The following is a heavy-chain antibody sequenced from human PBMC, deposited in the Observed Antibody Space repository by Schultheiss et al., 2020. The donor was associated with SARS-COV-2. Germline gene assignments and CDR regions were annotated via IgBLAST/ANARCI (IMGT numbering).Heavy chain of an antibody. CDR2: INHSGST. D-gene: IGHD6-6*01. CDR3: ARVGIAARPYYYYGMDV. J-gene: IGHJ6*02. CDR1: GGSFSGYY. Sequence: SETLSLTCAVYGGSFSGYYWSWIRQPPGKGLEWIGEINHSGSTNYNPSLKSRVTISVDTSKNQFSLKLSSVTAADTAVYYCARVGIAARPYYYYGMDVWGQGTTVTVSS. V-gene: IGHV4-34*01.